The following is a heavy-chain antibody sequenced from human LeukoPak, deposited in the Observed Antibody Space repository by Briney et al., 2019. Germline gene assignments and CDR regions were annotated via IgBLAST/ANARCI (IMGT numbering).Heavy chain of an antibody. V-gene: IGHV1-58*02. CDR2: IVVGSGNT. D-gene: IGHD2-15*01. Sequence: GTSVKVSCKASGFTFTSSAMQWVRQARGQRLEWIGWIVVGSGNTNYAQKFQERVTITRDMSTSTAYMELSSLRSEDTAVYYCAADGVVAHLNWFDPWGQGTLVTVSS. CDR3: AADGVVAHLNWFDP. CDR1: GFTFTSSA. J-gene: IGHJ5*02.